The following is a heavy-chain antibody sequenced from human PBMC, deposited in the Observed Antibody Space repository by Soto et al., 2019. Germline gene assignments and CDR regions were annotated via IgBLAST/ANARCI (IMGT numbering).Heavy chain of an antibody. V-gene: IGHV1-18*01. CDR2: ISAYNGNT. CDR1: GYTFTSYG. D-gene: IGHD4-17*01. J-gene: IGHJ5*02. Sequence: ASVKVSCKASGYTFTSYGISWVRQAPGQGLEWMGWISAYNGNTNYAQKLQGRVTMTTDTSTSTAYMELRSLRSDDPAVYYCARVLTRVTTRWFDPWGQGTLVTVSS. CDR3: ARVLTRVTTRWFDP.